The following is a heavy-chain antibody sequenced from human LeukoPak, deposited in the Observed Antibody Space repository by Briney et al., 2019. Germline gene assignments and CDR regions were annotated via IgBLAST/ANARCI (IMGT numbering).Heavy chain of an antibody. Sequence: ASVKVSCKASGYTFTSYGISWVRQAPGQGLEWMGWISAYNGNTNYAQRLQGRVTMTTDTSTSTAYMELRSLRSDDTAVYYCARGLGYCSGGTCYIDAFDIWGQGTMVTVSS. D-gene: IGHD2-15*01. V-gene: IGHV1-18*01. J-gene: IGHJ3*02. CDR3: ARGLGYCSGGTCYIDAFDI. CDR2: ISAYNGNT. CDR1: GYTFTSYG.